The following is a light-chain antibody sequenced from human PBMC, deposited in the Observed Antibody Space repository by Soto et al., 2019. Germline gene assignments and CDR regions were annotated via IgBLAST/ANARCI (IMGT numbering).Light chain of an antibody. J-gene: IGKJ3*01. CDR2: AAS. CDR3: QQRNSYLFT. Sequence: DIQLTQSPSFLSASVGDRVTITCRASQGISSYLAWYQQQPGKAPKLLIYAASTLQSGVPSRFRGSGSGTEFTLTISSLQPEDFATYYCQQRNSYLFTFGPGTKVDI. CDR1: QGISSY. V-gene: IGKV1-9*01.